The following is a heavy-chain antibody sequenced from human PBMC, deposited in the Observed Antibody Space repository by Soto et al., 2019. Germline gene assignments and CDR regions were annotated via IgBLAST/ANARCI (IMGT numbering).Heavy chain of an antibody. V-gene: IGHV3-30*18. CDR1: GFTFSSYG. CDR3: AKVGGVVVAAIEYNWFDP. J-gene: IGHJ5*02. CDR2: ISYDGSNK. Sequence: GGSLRLSCAASGFTFSSYGMHWVRQAPGKGLEWVAVISYDGSNKYYADSVKGRFTISRDNSKNTLYLQMNSLRAEDTAVYYCAKVGGVVVAAIEYNWFDPWGQGTLVTVSS. D-gene: IGHD2-15*01.